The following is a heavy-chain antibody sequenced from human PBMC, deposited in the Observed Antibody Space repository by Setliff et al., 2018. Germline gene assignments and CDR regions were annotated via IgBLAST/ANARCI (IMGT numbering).Heavy chain of an antibody. CDR1: GGSISSDY. V-gene: IGHV4-59*08. CDR2: SYHSASS. Sequence: SETLSLTCNVSGGSISSDYWAWIRQPPGKALEWIGYSYHSASSNYNPSLKGRVTMSADTSKKQLYLSLTSVSVADTAMYYCARSHYYASGNSHYYYMDVWGKGTAVTVSS. CDR3: ARSHYYASGNSHYYYMDV. J-gene: IGHJ6*03. D-gene: IGHD3-10*01.